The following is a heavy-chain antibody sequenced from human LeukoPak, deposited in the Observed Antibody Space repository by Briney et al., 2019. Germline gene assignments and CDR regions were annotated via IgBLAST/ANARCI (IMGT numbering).Heavy chain of an antibody. D-gene: IGHD5-18*01. CDR3: ARGLGYSYGYGIDY. V-gene: IGHV3-33*01. CDR1: GFIFSSYA. CDR2: IWYDGSNK. J-gene: IGHJ4*02. Sequence: GRSLRLSCAASGFIFSSYAMHWVRQAPGKGPEWVAIIWYDGSNKYYAESVEGRFTISRDNSKNTLYLQMTSLRAEDTAVYSCARGLGYSYGYGIDYWGQGTLVIASS.